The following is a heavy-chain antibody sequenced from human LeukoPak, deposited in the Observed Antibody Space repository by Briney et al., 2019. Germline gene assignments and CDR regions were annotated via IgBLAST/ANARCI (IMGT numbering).Heavy chain of an antibody. CDR1: GGSISSSSYY. J-gene: IGHJ6*03. CDR2: IYYSGST. V-gene: IGHV4-39*01. D-gene: IGHD6-19*01. CDR3: ERREAVAGTYYYYMDV. Sequence: SETLSLTCTVSGGSISSSSYYWGWIRQPPGKGLEWIGSIYYSGSTYYNPSLKSRVTISVDTSKNQFSLKLSSVTAADTAVYYCERREAVAGTYYYYMDVWGKGTTVTVSS.